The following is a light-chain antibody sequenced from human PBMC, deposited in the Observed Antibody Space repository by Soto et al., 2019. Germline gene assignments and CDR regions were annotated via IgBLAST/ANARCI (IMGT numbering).Light chain of an antibody. CDR2: GAS. CDR3: QQYDKWPPVT. CDR1: QSVNSY. Sequence: SPATLSVSPGERATLSCMASQSVNSYLAWYQKKPGQAPRLLIYGASTRATGIPARFSGSGSGTDFTLTISSLQSEDSAVYYCQQYDKWPPVTLGQVTRLEIK. V-gene: IGKV3-15*01. J-gene: IGKJ5*01.